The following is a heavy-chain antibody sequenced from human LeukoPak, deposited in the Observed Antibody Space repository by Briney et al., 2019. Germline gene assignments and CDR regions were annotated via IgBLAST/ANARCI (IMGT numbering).Heavy chain of an antibody. CDR3: ARGGAVAGGIDY. CDR1: GGSISSYY. D-gene: IGHD6-19*01. Sequence: ASETLSLTCTVPGGSISSYYWSWIRQPAGKGLEWIGRIYTSGSTNYNPSLKSRVTISVDKSKNQFSLKLSSVTAADTAVYYCARGGAVAGGIDYWGQGTLVTVSS. V-gene: IGHV4-4*07. CDR2: IYTSGST. J-gene: IGHJ4*02.